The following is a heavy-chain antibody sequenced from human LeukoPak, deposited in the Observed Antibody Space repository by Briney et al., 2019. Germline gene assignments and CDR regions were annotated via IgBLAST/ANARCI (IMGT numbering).Heavy chain of an antibody. CDR2: ISGSGGST. CDR1: GFTFSSYN. J-gene: IGHJ6*02. D-gene: IGHD5-18*01. CDR3: AKGGHDTASYYYYGMDV. V-gene: IGHV3-23*01. Sequence: GGSLRLSRAASGFTFSSYNMSWVRQAPGKGLEWVSAISGSGGSTYYADSVKGRFTISRDNSKNTLYLQMNSLRAEDTAVYYCAKGGHDTASYYYYGMDVWGQGTTVTVSS.